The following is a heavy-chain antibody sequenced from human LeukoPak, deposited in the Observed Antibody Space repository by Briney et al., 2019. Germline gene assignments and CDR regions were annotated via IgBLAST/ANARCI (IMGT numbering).Heavy chain of an antibody. D-gene: IGHD2-2*01. CDR2: INHSGST. CDR1: GGSFSGYY. V-gene: IGHV4-34*01. Sequence: SETLPLTCAVYGGSFSGYYWSWMRQPPGKGLEWIGEINHSGSTNYNPSLKSRVTISVDTSKNQFSLKLSSVTAADTAVYYCARAVPAATRRYYYYYYMDVWGKGTTVTVSS. J-gene: IGHJ6*03. CDR3: ARAVPAATRRYYYYYYMDV.